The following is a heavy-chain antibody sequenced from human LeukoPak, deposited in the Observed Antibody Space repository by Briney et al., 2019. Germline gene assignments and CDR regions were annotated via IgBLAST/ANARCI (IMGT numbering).Heavy chain of an antibody. V-gene: IGHV4-31*03. CDR2: IHHSGSS. J-gene: IGHJ4*02. D-gene: IGHD3-10*01. CDR1: PDSLSSGGHY. Sequence: PSQTLSLACTVSPDSLSSGGHYSAWIRPLPRKRLHSIGFIHHSGSSRHNPSLKDRVAISVDASRKQFALRLSSVTAADTAISYCARGGNRFGGFYFDYWGQGIQVIVSS. CDR3: ARGGNRFGGFYFDY.